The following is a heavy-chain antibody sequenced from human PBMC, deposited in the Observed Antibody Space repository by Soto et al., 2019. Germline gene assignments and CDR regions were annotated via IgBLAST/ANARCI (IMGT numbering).Heavy chain of an antibody. J-gene: IGHJ4*02. Sequence: QVQLQESGPGLVKPSQTLSLTCTVSGGSISRGNYYWSWIRQPPGKGLEWIGYIYYSGSTYNNPSLKSRVTLSVDTSKNQFSLKLNSVTAADTAVYYCASAAVYSSSSYFDYWGQGTLVTVSS. CDR1: GGSISRGNYY. V-gene: IGHV4-30-4*01. CDR2: IYYSGST. CDR3: ASAAVYSSSSYFDY. D-gene: IGHD6-13*01.